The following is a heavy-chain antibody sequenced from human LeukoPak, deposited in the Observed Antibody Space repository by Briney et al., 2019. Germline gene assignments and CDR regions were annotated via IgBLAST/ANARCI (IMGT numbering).Heavy chain of an antibody. J-gene: IGHJ6*02. V-gene: IGHV3-30-3*01. CDR2: ISYDGSNK. CDR1: GFTFSSYA. Sequence: RAGGSLRLSCTASGFTFSSYAMHWVRQAPGKGLEWVAVISYDGSNKYYADSVKGRFTISRDNSKNTLYLQMNSLRAEDTAVYYCARVGERDSGYDLLHYGMDVWGQGTTVTVSS. D-gene: IGHD5-12*01. CDR3: ARVGERDSGYDLLHYGMDV.